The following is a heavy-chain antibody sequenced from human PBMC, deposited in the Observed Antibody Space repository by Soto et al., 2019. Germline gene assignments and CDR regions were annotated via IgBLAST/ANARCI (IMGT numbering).Heavy chain of an antibody. CDR2: IYYSGST. V-gene: IGHV4-31*03. Sequence: HSETLSLTCTVSGGSISSGGYYWSWIRQHPGKGLEWIGYIYYSGSTYYNPSLKSRVTISVDTSKNQFSLKLSSVTAADTAVYYCARDRREGWFDPWGQGTLVTVSS. J-gene: IGHJ5*02. CDR1: GGSISSGGYY. D-gene: IGHD1-26*01. CDR3: ARDRREGWFDP.